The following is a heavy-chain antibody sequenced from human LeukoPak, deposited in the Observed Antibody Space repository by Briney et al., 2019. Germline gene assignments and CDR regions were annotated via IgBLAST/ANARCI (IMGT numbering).Heavy chain of an antibody. J-gene: IGHJ4*02. Sequence: PGGSLRLSCAASGFHFSSYAMHWVRPAPGKGLEWVAVISYDGSNKYYADSVKGRFTIPRDNSKNTLYLQMNSLRAEDTAVYYCPRERYYYDSSGSYYFDYWGQGTLVTVSS. CDR2: ISYDGSNK. D-gene: IGHD3-22*01. V-gene: IGHV3-30-3*01. CDR3: PRERYYYDSSGSYYFDY. CDR1: GFHFSSYA.